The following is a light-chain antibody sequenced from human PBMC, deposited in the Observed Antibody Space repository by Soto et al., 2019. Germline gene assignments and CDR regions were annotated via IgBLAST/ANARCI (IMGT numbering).Light chain of an antibody. Sequence: EIVMTQSPASLSVTPGQSASISCKSSQSLLNRDGKTYLYWYLQKAGQPPQLLIFEVSTRFSGVSGRFSGSGSGTDFTLKISRVEAEDVGTYYCMQSIPLTVSFGGATKVEI. CDR1: QSLLNRDGKTY. J-gene: IGKJ4*01. CDR3: MQSIPLTVS. V-gene: IGKV2D-29*01. CDR2: EVS.